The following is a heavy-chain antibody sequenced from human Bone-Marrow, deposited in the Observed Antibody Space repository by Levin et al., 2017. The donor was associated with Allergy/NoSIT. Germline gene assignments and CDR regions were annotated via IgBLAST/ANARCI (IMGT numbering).Heavy chain of an antibody. Sequence: TSSETLSLTCTVSGGSISSGGYYWSWIRQHPGKGLEWIGYIYYSGSTYYNPSLKSRVTISVDTSKNQFSLKLSSVTAADTAVYYCARVSVIHYGDYYYYYYMDVWGKGTTVTVSS. D-gene: IGHD4-17*01. CDR1: GGSISSGGYY. CDR2: IYYSGST. CDR3: ARVSVIHYGDYYYYYYMDV. J-gene: IGHJ6*03. V-gene: IGHV4-31*03.